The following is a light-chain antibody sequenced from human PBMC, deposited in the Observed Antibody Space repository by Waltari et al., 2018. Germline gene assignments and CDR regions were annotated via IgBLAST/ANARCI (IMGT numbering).Light chain of an antibody. CDR3: QQGNDFPLT. CDR1: QDISRW. V-gene: IGKV1-12*01. Sequence: DIQMTQSPSSVSASVGHRVTITCRASQDISRWLGWYQQKPGKAHKFLIYDASTLQSGVPSRFSGSGSGREFTLTISSLQPEDFSTYYCQQGNDFPLTFGGGTKVEMK. CDR2: DAS. J-gene: IGKJ4*01.